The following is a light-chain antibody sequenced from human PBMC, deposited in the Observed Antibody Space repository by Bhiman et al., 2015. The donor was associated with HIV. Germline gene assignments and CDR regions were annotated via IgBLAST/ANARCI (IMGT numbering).Light chain of an antibody. CDR1: SSDVGGYNY. V-gene: IGLV2-14*01. CDR2: DVS. J-gene: IGLJ1*01. CDR3: SSYTISNTYV. Sequence: QSALTQPHSVSGSPGQSVTISCTGTSSDVGGYNYVSWYQQHPGKAPKLMIYDVSYRPSGVSNRFSGSKSGNTASLIISGLQAEDEADYYCSSYTISNTYVFGTGTKVTVL.